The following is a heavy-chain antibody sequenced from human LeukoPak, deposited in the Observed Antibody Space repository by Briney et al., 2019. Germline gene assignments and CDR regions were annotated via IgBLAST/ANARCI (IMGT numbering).Heavy chain of an antibody. Sequence: GASVKVSCKSSGYTFTSYDINWVRQATGQGLEWMGWMNPNSGNTGYAQKFQGRVTMTRNTSISTAYMELISLRSEDTAVYYCARRTTGTTAAFDIWGQGTMVTVSS. J-gene: IGHJ3*02. CDR1: GYTFTSYD. CDR2: MNPNSGNT. V-gene: IGHV1-8*01. CDR3: ARRTTGTTAAFDI. D-gene: IGHD1-1*01.